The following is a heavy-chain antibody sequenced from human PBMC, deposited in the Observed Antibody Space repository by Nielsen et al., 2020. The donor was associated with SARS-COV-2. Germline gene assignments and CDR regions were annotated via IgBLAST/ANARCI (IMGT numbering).Heavy chain of an antibody. V-gene: IGHV1-3*01. Sequence: ASVKVSCKASGNTFTSYHIHWVRQAPGQKLEWMGWINAGNGITKYSQDFQGRVTITRDTSATTAYMQLSSLRSEDTGVYFCARGAAELDYWGQGALVTVSS. CDR1: GNTFTSYH. D-gene: IGHD6-25*01. J-gene: IGHJ4*02. CDR3: ARGAAELDY. CDR2: INAGNGIT.